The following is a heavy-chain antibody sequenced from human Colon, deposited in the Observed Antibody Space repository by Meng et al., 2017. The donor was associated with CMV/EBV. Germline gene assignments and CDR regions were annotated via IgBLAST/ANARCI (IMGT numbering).Heavy chain of an antibody. CDR1: GDSFTTYW. CDR3: AREMGYNWDLDHPYGMDV. CDR2: TRQNGAES. V-gene: IGHV3-7*01. D-gene: IGHD1-20*01. J-gene: IGHJ6*02. Sequence: GGSLRLSCVVSGDSFTTYWMTWVRQAPGKGLEWVANTRQNGAESYYADAVKGRFIISRDNRNNSLYLQMNGLRVEDTAVYYCAREMGYNWDLDHPYGMDVWGQGTTVTVSS.